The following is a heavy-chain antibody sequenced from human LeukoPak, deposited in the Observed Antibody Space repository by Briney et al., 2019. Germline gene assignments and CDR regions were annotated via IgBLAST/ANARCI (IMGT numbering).Heavy chain of an antibody. D-gene: IGHD1-26*01. Sequence: PSETLSLTCAVYGGSFSGYYWSWIRQPPGKGLEWIGEINHSGSTNYSPSLKSRVTISVDTSKNQFSLKLSSVTAADTAVYYCARGGGGYQWELLSGVDYWGQGTLVTVSS. CDR2: INHSGST. CDR1: GGSFSGYY. J-gene: IGHJ4*02. CDR3: ARGGGGYQWELLSGVDY. V-gene: IGHV4-34*01.